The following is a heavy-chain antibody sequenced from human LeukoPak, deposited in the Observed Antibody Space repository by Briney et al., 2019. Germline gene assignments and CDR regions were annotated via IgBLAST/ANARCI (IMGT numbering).Heavy chain of an antibody. Sequence: GRSLRPSCAASGFTFSSYGMHWVRQAPGKGLEWVAVIWYDGSNKYYGDSVKGRFTISRDNSKKTLYLQMNSLRVEDTAVYYCARGDGYNDAEYLQHWGQGTLVTVS. D-gene: IGHD5-24*01. J-gene: IGHJ1*01. CDR1: GFTFSSYG. V-gene: IGHV3-33*01. CDR3: ARGDGYNDAEYLQH. CDR2: IWYDGSNK.